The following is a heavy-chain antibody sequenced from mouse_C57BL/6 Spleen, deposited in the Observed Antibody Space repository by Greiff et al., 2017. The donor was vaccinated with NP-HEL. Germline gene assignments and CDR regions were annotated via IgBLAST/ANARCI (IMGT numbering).Heavy chain of an antibody. CDR3: APALWSAMDY. V-gene: IGHV1-64*01. CDR1: GYTFTSYW. J-gene: IGHJ4*01. CDR2: IHPNSGST. D-gene: IGHD1-1*02. Sequence: VQLQQPGAELVKPGASVKLSCKASGYTFTSYWMHWVKQRPGQGLGGIGMIHPNSGSTNYNEKFKSKATLTVDKSSSTAYMQLSSLTSEDSAVYYCAPALWSAMDYWGQGTSVTVSS.